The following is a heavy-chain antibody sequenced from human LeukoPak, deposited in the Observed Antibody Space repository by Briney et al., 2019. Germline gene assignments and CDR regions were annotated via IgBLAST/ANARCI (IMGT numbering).Heavy chain of an antibody. D-gene: IGHD2-2*01. J-gene: IGHJ5*02. Sequence: SETLSLTCAVSGGSISSRNWWSWVRQPPGKGLEWIGEIYQNGNTRYNPSLRSRVTISVDTSKNQFSLKLSSVTAADTAVYYCAREIVVVPAAMFWFDPWGQGTLVTVSS. CDR2: IYQNGNT. CDR1: GGSISSRNW. CDR3: AREIVVVPAAMFWFDP. V-gene: IGHV4-4*02.